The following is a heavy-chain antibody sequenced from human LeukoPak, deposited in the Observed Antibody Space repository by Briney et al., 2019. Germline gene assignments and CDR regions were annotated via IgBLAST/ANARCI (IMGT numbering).Heavy chain of an antibody. D-gene: IGHD2-2*01. CDR3: ARYCSSTSCHDGFDY. J-gene: IGHJ4*02. CDR1: GYTFTGYY. Sequence: ASVKVSCKASGYTFTGYYMHWVRQAPGQGLEWMGWINPNSGGTNYAQKFQGRVTMTRDTSISTAYMELSRLRSDDTAVYYCARYCSSTSCHDGFDYWGQGTLVTVSS. V-gene: IGHV1-2*02. CDR2: INPNSGGT.